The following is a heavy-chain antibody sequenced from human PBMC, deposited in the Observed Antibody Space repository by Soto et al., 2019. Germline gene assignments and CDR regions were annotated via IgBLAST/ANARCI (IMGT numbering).Heavy chain of an antibody. CDR3: ARAITMIRRVNWFDP. CDR1: GGSFSGYY. D-gene: IGHD3-10*01. J-gene: IGHJ5*02. Sequence: PSETLSLTCAVYGGSFSGYYWSWIRQPPGKGLEWIGEINHSGSTNYNPSLKSRVTISVDTSKNQFSLKLSSVTAADTAAYYCARAITMIRRVNWFDPWGQGTLVTVSS. V-gene: IGHV4-34*01. CDR2: INHSGST.